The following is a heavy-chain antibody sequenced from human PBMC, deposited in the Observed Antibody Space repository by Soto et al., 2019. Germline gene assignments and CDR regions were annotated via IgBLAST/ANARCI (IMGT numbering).Heavy chain of an antibody. V-gene: IGHV1-2*04. D-gene: IGHD6-13*01. J-gene: IGHJ6*02. CDR1: GYTFTGYY. CDR2: INPNSGGT. Sequence: ASVKVSCKASGYTFTGYYMHWVRQAPGQGLEWMGWINPNSGGTNYAQKFQGWVTMTRDTSISTAYMELSRLRSDDTAVYYCARDRGYSGIYGVYYYYGMDVWGQGTTVTVSS. CDR3: ARDRGYSGIYGVYYYYGMDV.